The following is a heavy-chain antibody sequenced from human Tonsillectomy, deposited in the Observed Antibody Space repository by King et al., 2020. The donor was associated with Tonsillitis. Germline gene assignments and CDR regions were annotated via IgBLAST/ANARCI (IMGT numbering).Heavy chain of an antibody. V-gene: IGHV1-18*04. Sequence: LQLVQSGAEVKKPGASVTVSCKASGYTFTSHGISWLRQAPGKGLEWMGWISAYNGDTNYAQRLQGRVTMTRDTSTSTAYMELRGLRSDDTAVYYCARDMHGSIPTFDAFNICGQGTMVTVSS. D-gene: IGHD2-2*01. CDR1: GYTFTSHG. J-gene: IGHJ3*02. CDR2: ISAYNGDT. CDR3: ARDMHGSIPTFDAFNI.